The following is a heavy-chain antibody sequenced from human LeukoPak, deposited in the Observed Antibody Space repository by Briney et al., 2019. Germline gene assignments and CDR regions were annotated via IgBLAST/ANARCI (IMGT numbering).Heavy chain of an antibody. CDR3: ARVDSAVVVTAMPQYNWFDP. CDR1: GGSISSYY. V-gene: IGHV4-59*01. CDR2: IYYSGST. Sequence: SETLSLTCVVSGGSISSYYWSWIRQPPGKGLEWIGYIYYSGSTNYNPSLKSRVTISVDTSKNQFSLKLSSVTAADTAVYYCARVDSAVVVTAMPQYNWFDPWGQGTLVTVSS. J-gene: IGHJ5*02. D-gene: IGHD2-21*02.